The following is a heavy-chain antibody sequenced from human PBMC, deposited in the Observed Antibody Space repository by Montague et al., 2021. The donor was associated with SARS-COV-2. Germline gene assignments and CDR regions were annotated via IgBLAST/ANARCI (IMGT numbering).Heavy chain of an antibody. D-gene: IGHD3-9*01. J-gene: IGHJ6*02. V-gene: IGHV3-20*04. CDR2: INWNGGST. CDR1: GFNFDEYG. Sequence: SLRLSCAASGFNFDEYGMSWVRQAPGKGLEWVSGINWNGGSTGYADSVKGRFTISRDNAKNSLYLQMNSLRAEDTALYYCARGNYDILTRYYSRDYYYGMDVWGRGTPVTVSS. CDR3: ARGNYDILTRYYSRDYYYGMDV.